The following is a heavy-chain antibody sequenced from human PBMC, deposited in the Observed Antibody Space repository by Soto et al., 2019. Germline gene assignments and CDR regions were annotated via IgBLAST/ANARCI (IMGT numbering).Heavy chain of an antibody. J-gene: IGHJ4*02. CDR2: ISWNSGNI. Sequence: EVQLVESGGGLVQPGRSLRLSCAASGFTFDDYAMHWVRQAPGKGLEWVSGISWNSGNIGYADSVKGQFTISRDNAKNYLYLQMNSLRAEDTGVYYWARGRGGSYGRYDFDYWGQGTLVTVSS. CDR1: GFTFDDYA. CDR3: ARGRGGSYGRYDFDY. D-gene: IGHD1-26*01. V-gene: IGHV3-9*01.